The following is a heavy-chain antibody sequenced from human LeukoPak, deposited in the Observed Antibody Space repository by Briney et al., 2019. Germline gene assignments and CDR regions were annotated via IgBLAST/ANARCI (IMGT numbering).Heavy chain of an antibody. D-gene: IGHD3-10*01. Sequence: GSLSLSCAASGFTFTTYSMHWVRQAPGKGLEWVSYITRDSSTIYYADSVKGRFTISRDNVKNSLYLQMNSLRDEDTAVYYCARDRYYYGSGSSRCDYWGQGTLVTVSS. CDR3: ARDRYYYGSGSSRCDY. CDR2: ITRDSSTI. V-gene: IGHV3-48*02. J-gene: IGHJ4*02. CDR1: GFTFTTYS.